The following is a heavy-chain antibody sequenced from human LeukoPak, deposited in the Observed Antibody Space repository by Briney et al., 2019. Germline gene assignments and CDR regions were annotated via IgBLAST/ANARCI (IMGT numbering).Heavy chain of an antibody. D-gene: IGHD6-13*01. CDR3: ARFSIAAAGTGYFDY. CDR2: ISAYNGNT. V-gene: IGHV1-18*01. J-gene: IGHJ4*02. Sequence: ASVKVSCKASGYTFTSYAMHWVRQAPGQGLEWMGWISAYNGNTNYAQKLQGRVTMTTDTSTSTAYMELRSLRSDDTAVYYCARFSIAAAGTGYFDYWGQGTLVTVSS. CDR1: GYTFTSYA.